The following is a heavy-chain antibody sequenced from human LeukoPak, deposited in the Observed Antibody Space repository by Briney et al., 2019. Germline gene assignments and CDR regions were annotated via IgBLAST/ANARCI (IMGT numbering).Heavy chain of an antibody. D-gene: IGHD3-10*01. J-gene: IGHJ5*02. CDR3: ARVFLTYYYGSGKRINWFDP. CDR2: IYYSGST. Sequence: PSETLSLTCTVSGGSISSHYWSWIRQPPGKGLEWIGYIYYSGSTNYNPSLKSRVTISVDTSKNQFSLKLSSVTAADTAVYYCARVFLTYYYGSGKRINWFDPWGQGTLVTVSS. CDR1: GGSISSHY. V-gene: IGHV4-59*11.